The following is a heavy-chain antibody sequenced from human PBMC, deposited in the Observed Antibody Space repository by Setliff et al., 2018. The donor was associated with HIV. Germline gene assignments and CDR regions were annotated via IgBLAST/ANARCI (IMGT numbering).Heavy chain of an antibody. J-gene: IGHJ6*03. CDR3: ARHRQGLTGSTPGYYMDV. Sequence: PSETLSLTCAVYGGSFSGYYWNWIRQSPGKGLEWIGEINHSGSTNYNPSLKSRVTMSVDTSKNQFSLKLSSVTAADTAVYYCARHRQGLTGSTPGYYMDVWGKGTTVTVSS. V-gene: IGHV4-34*01. CDR2: INHSGST. CDR1: GGSFSGYY. D-gene: IGHD1-7*01.